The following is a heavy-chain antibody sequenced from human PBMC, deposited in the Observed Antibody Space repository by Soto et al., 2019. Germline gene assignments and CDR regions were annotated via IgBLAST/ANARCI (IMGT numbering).Heavy chain of an antibody. CDR1: GGSISSSSYY. Sequence: QLQLQESGPGLVKPSETLSLTCTVSGGSISSSSYYWGWIRQPPGKGLEWIGSIYYSGSTYYNPSLKSRGTISVDTSKNQFSLKLSSVTAADTAVYYCARGNYDFWSGPYYFDYWGQGTLVTVSS. CDR3: ARGNYDFWSGPYYFDY. D-gene: IGHD3-3*01. CDR2: IYYSGST. V-gene: IGHV4-39*01. J-gene: IGHJ4*02.